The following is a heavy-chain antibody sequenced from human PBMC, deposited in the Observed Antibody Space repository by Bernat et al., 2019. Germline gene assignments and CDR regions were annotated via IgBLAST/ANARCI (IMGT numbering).Heavy chain of an antibody. J-gene: IGHJ6*02. CDR2: ISYDGSNK. CDR1: GFTFSSYG. D-gene: IGHD3-22*01. V-gene: IGHV3-30*03. CDR3: ARGGDSSGYYYYYYGMDV. Sequence: VQLVESGGGLVQPGGSLRLSCAASGFTFSSYGMHWVRQAPGKGLEWVAVISYDGSNKYYADSVKGRFTISRDNSKNTLYLQMNSLRAEDTAVYYCARGGDSSGYYYYYYGMDVWGQGTTVTVSS.